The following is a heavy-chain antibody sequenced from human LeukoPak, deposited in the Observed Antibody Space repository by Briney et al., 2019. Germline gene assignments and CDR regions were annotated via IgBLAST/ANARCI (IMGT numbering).Heavy chain of an antibody. V-gene: IGHV1-69*04. CDR3: ARARGTGDYMCY. CDR1: GGTFSSYA. J-gene: IGHJ4*02. CDR2: IIPILGIA. D-gene: IGHD7-27*01. Sequence: SVKVSCKASGGTFSSYALSWVRQAPGQGLEWMGRIIPILGIANYAQKFQGRVTITADKFTSTAYMELSSLRSEDTAVYYCARARGTGDYMCYWGQGTLVTVSS.